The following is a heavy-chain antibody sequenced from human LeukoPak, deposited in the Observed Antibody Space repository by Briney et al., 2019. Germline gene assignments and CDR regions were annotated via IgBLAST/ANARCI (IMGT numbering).Heavy chain of an antibody. Sequence: PGGSLRLSCAASGFTFSSYGMHWVRQAPGKGLEWVAVISYDGSNKYYADSVKGRFTISRDNSKNTLYLQMNSLRAEDTAVYYCAKPSGYSYYVRDWGQGTLVTVSS. CDR1: GFTFSSYG. CDR3: AKPSGYSYYVRD. CDR2: ISYDGSNK. V-gene: IGHV3-30*18. D-gene: IGHD5-18*01. J-gene: IGHJ4*02.